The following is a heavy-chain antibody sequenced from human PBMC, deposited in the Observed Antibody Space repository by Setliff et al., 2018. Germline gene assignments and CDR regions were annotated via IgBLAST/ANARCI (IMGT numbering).Heavy chain of an antibody. V-gene: IGHV4-39*01. CDR3: VRPGGTTVVARHFDY. CDR2: ISYSGTP. CDR1: GGSISTSSY. Sequence: SETLSLTCTVSGGSISTSSYWGWIRQPPGKGLEWIGSISYSGTPYYNASVESRVTISIDTSRNQFSLELRSVTVADTATYYCVRPGGTTVVARHFDYWGAGILVTVSS. D-gene: IGHD2-15*01. J-gene: IGHJ4*01.